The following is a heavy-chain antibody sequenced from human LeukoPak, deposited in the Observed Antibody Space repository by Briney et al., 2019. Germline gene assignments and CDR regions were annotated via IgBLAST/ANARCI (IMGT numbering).Heavy chain of an antibody. D-gene: IGHD3-10*01. CDR2: ISGSGGNT. CDR3: AKTGSRDQGGLDY. Sequence: PGGSLRLSCAASGFTFSSFAINWVRQPPGKGLEWVSGISGSGGNTHYADSVKGRFTISRDNSKNRLFLQMNSLRVEDTAVYFCAKTGSRDQGGLDYWGQGTLVTVSS. J-gene: IGHJ4*02. V-gene: IGHV3-23*01. CDR1: GFTFSSFA.